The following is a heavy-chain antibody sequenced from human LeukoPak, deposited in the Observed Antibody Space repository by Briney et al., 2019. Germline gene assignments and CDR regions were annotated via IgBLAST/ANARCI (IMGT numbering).Heavy chain of an antibody. J-gene: IGHJ3*02. CDR1: GGSISSSSYY. Sequence: TSETLSLTCTVSGGSISSSSYYWGWIRQPPGKGLEWIGSIYYSGSTYYNPSLKSRVTISVDTSKNQFSLKLSSVTAADTAVYYCARGAPSATWIQLWPDAFDIWGQGTMVTVSS. D-gene: IGHD5-18*01. V-gene: IGHV4-39*07. CDR3: ARGAPSATWIQLWPDAFDI. CDR2: IYYSGST.